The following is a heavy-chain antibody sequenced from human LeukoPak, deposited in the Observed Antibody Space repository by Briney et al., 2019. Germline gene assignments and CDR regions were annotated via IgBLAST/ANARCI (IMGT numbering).Heavy chain of an antibody. V-gene: IGHV4-61*02. CDR3: ARGDSGYERSFDY. Sequence: SETLSLTCTVSGGSISSGSYYWSWIRQPAGKGLEWIGRIYTSGSTNCNPSLKSRVTISVDTSKNQFSLKLSSVTAADTAVYYCARGDSGYERSFDYWGQGTLVTVSS. J-gene: IGHJ4*02. CDR2: IYTSGST. CDR1: GGSISSGSYY. D-gene: IGHD5-12*01.